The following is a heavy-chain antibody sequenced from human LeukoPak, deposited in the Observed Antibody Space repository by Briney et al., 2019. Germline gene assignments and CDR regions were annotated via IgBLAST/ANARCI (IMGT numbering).Heavy chain of an antibody. Sequence: GSLRLSCAASGFTFSSYALSWVRQAPGKGLEWVSGISGSGGNTYYADSVKGRFTISRDNSKSTLYLQMNSLRAEDTAVYYCAKANCGSECYYYLDSWGQGTLVTVSS. CDR2: ISGSGGNT. J-gene: IGHJ4*02. CDR1: GFTFSSYA. CDR3: AKANCGSECYYYLDS. V-gene: IGHV3-23*01. D-gene: IGHD2-21*01.